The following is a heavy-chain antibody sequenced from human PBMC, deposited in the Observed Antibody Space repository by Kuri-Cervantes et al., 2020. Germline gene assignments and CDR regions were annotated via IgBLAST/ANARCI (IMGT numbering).Heavy chain of an antibody. J-gene: IGHJ4*02. D-gene: IGHD3-16*02. V-gene: IGHV3-49*03. CDR2: IRSKAYGGTT. CDR3: AKETHFYDYVWGSYRWGEYYFDY. Sequence: GGSLRLSCTASGFTFGDYAMSWFRQAPGKGLEWVGFIRSKAYGGTTEYAASVKGRFTISRDDSKSIAYLQMNSLRAEGTAVYYCAKETHFYDYVWGSYRWGEYYFDYWGQGTLVTVSS. CDR1: GFTFGDYA.